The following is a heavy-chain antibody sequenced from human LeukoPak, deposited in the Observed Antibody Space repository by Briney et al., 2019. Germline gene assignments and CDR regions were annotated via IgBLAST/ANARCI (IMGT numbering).Heavy chain of an antibody. J-gene: IGHJ4*02. V-gene: IGHV3-7*05. CDR2: IKQDGSEK. D-gene: IGHD6-19*01. CDR3: ATGGWYVVY. CDR1: GFTFSTSW. Sequence: GGSLRLSCAVSGFTFSTSWMSWVRQAPGKGLEWVANIKQDGSEKNYVDSVKGRFTISGDNAKNSLYLQMDALRVEDTAVYYCATGGWYVVYWGQGTLVTVSS.